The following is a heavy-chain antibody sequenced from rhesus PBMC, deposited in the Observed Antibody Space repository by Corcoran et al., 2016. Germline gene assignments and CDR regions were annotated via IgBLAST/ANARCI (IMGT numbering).Heavy chain of an antibody. CDR2: IYGSTM. V-gene: IGHV3-11*01. Sequence: EVQLAESGGGLVQPGGSLRLSCAASGFPVSSYWMRWVRQSPGKGLEWLSDIYGSTMYYGDLVKGLFTGSRNNAKNSLYLQMNILRAEETAVYYCTRNSNYQDKLGYYFDYGGQGVLVTVSS. J-gene: IGHJ4*01. D-gene: IGHD4-23*01. CDR1: GFPVSSYW. CDR3: TRNSNYQDKLGYYFDY.